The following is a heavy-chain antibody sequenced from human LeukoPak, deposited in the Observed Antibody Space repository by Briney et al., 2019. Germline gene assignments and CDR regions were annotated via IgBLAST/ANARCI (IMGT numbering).Heavy chain of an antibody. J-gene: IGHJ3*02. CDR1: GLTVSSNY. CDR3: ARDGDYYDSSGYYQHDAFDI. CDR2: IYSGGST. D-gene: IGHD3-22*01. V-gene: IGHV3-66*01. Sequence: GGSLRLSCAASGLTVSSNYMSWVRQAPGKGLEWVSVIYSGGSTYYADSVKGRFTISRDNSKNTLYLQMNSLRAEDTAVYYCARDGDYYDSSGYYQHDAFDIWGQGTMVTVSS.